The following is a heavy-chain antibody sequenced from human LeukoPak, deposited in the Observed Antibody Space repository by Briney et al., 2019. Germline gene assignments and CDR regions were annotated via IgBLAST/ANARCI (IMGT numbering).Heavy chain of an antibody. CDR1: GFTFSSYS. CDR2: ISGSGGAR. Sequence: PGGSLRLSCAASGFTFSSYSMHWVRQAPGKGLEWLSYISGSGGARYYADSVKGRFTISRDNAKNSLFLQMNSLSAEDTAVYYCARDRGLGIEYFDSWGQGTLVTVSS. CDR3: ARDRGLGIEYFDS. V-gene: IGHV3-48*04. J-gene: IGHJ4*02. D-gene: IGHD7-27*01.